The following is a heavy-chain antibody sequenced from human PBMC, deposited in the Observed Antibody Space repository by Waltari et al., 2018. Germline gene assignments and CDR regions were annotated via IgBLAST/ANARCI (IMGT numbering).Heavy chain of an antibody. Sequence: QVQLQEAGPGLVKPSGTLSLTCAVPGYSFSSGYYWGWIRQPPGKELEWIGSIYHSGSTYYTPSLKSRVTISVDTSKNQFSLKLSSVTAADTAVYYCARTPYLHDAFDIWGQGTMVTVSS. V-gene: IGHV4-38-2*01. J-gene: IGHJ3*02. CDR2: IYHSGST. CDR3: ARTPYLHDAFDI. D-gene: IGHD3-10*01. CDR1: GYSFSSGYY.